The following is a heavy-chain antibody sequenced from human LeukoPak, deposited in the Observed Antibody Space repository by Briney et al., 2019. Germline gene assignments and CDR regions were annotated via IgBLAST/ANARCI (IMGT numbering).Heavy chain of an antibody. Sequence: GGSLRLSCAASGFTFSSYAMSWVRQAPGKGLEWVSAISGSGGSTYYADSVKGRFTISRDNSKNTLYLQMNSLRAEDTAVYYCAKEEADYGDHSVLDAFDIWGQGTMVTVSS. D-gene: IGHD4-17*01. J-gene: IGHJ3*02. V-gene: IGHV3-23*01. CDR1: GFTFSSYA. CDR2: ISGSGGST. CDR3: AKEEADYGDHSVLDAFDI.